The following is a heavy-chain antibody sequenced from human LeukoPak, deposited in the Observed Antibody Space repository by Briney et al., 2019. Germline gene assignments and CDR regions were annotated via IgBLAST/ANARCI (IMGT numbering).Heavy chain of an antibody. CDR1: GFTFGDYA. V-gene: IGHV3-49*04. D-gene: IGHD2-2*02. J-gene: IGHJ4*02. Sequence: PGGSLRLSCTASGFTFGDYAMSWVRQAPGKGLEWVGFIRSKAYGGTTEYAASVKGRFTISRDDSKSIAYLQMNSLKTEDTAVYCCTTTVVVPAAIRGVIDYWGQGTLVTVSS. CDR2: IRSKAYGGTT. CDR3: TTTVVVPAAIRGVIDY.